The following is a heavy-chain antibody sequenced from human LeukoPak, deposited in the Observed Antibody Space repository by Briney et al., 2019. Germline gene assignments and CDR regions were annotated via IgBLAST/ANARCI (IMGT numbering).Heavy chain of an antibody. CDR3: ARDRGTATPHLYYYYGMDV. CDR2: IIPIFGTA. V-gene: IGHV1-69*13. Sequence: ASVKVSCKASGGTFSSYAISWVRQAPGRGLEWMGGIIPIFGTANYAQKLQGRVTVTADESTSTAYMELGSLRSEDTAVYYCARDRGTATPHLYYYYGMDVWGQGTTVTVSS. J-gene: IGHJ6*02. CDR1: GGTFSSYA. D-gene: IGHD5-18*01.